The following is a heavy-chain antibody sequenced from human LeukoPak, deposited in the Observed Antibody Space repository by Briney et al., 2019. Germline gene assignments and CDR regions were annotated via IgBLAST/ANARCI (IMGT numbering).Heavy chain of an antibody. Sequence: GGSLRLSCAASGFTVSSNYMSWVRQAPGKGLEWVSVIYSGGSTYYADSVKGRFTISRDNSKNTLYLQMNSLRAEDTAVYYCAKDLSGCGGDCYSGWFDPWGQGALVTVSS. J-gene: IGHJ5*02. CDR1: GFTVSSNY. CDR2: IYSGGST. D-gene: IGHD2-21*02. V-gene: IGHV3-53*01. CDR3: AKDLSGCGGDCYSGWFDP.